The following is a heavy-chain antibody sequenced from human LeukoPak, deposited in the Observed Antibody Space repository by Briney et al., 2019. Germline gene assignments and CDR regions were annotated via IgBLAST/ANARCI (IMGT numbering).Heavy chain of an antibody. Sequence: SETLSLTCTVSGGSISTSNYYWGWIRQPPGKGLEWIGSISYSGSTYYNPSLKSRVTISVDTSESQFSLKLSSVTATDTAVYYCAERRFHRPFDYWGQGTLVTVSS. J-gene: IGHJ4*02. CDR2: ISYSGST. V-gene: IGHV4-39*01. D-gene: IGHD1-1*01. CDR1: GGSISTSNYY. CDR3: AERRFHRPFDY.